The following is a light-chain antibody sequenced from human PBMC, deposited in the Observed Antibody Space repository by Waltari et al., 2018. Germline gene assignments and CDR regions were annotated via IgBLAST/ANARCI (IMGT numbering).Light chain of an antibody. CDR1: SNTSGSST. V-gene: IGLV1-44*01. Sequence: QSALTQEAYLSGPAGQKVTLSCIGNSNTSGSSTVAWYQQISYGAPKTVIFGDFLPSGIPDRFPASKSGTTASLTISGLQPEDEAAYYCSTWDYSLRAWVFGGGTILTVL. CDR3: STWDYSLRAWV. J-gene: IGLJ3*02. CDR2: GDF.